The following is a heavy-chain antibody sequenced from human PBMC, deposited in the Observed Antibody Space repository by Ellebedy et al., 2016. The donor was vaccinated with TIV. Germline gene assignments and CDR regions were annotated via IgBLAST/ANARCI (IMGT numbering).Heavy chain of an antibody. J-gene: IGHJ4*02. D-gene: IGHD6-13*01. Sequence: ASVKVSCKVSGYTLTELSMHWVRQAPGKGLEWMGGFDPEDGETIYAQKFQGRVTMTEDTSTDTAYMELSGLMSDDTAVYYCAALPYISTSSAYWGQGTLVTVSS. CDR1: GYTLTELS. CDR3: AALPYISTSSAY. V-gene: IGHV1-24*01. CDR2: FDPEDGET.